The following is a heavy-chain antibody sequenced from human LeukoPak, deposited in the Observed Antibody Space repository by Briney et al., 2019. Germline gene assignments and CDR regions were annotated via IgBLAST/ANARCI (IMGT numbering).Heavy chain of an antibody. V-gene: IGHV3-11*04. CDR2: ISNSGTSI. J-gene: IGHJ4*02. CDR1: GFTFSDSY. D-gene: IGHD7-27*01. Sequence: GGSLRLSCAASGFTFSDSYMTWIRQAPGKGLERVSYISNSGTSIYYADSVKGRFTTSRDNAKSSLYLQMNSLRAEDTAVYYCGRGHWGLDYWGQGALVTVSS. CDR3: GRGHWGLDY.